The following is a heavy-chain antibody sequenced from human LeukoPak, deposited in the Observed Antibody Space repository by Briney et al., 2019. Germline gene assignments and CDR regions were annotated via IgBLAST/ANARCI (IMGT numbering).Heavy chain of an antibody. Sequence: SETLSLTCTVSGDSISSSRFNWGWIRQTPGKGLEWIGTIHYSGDTYHNPSLKSRVTLSRDTSKNQFSLKLSSVTAADTAVYYCARGGLGGIAAAYPLWYYGMDVWGQGTTVTVSS. CDR3: ARGGLGGIAAAYPLWYYGMDV. CDR2: IHYSGDT. D-gene: IGHD6-13*01. V-gene: IGHV4-39*07. CDR1: GDSISSSRFN. J-gene: IGHJ6*02.